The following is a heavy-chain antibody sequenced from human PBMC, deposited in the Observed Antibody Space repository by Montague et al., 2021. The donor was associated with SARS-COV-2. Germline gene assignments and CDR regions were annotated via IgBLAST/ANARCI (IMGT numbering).Heavy chain of an antibody. D-gene: IGHD3-10*01. J-gene: IGHJ6*02. V-gene: IGHV4-34*01. Sequence: SETLSLTCAVYGGSFSGYYWSWIRQPPGKGLEWIGEINHSGNANYNPSLKSRVTISVDTSKNQFSLKLSSVTAADTAVYYCATVRYYGSRTSLGKDVWGQGTTVTVSS. CDR3: ATVRYYGSRTSLGKDV. CDR1: GGSFSGYY. CDR2: INHSGNA.